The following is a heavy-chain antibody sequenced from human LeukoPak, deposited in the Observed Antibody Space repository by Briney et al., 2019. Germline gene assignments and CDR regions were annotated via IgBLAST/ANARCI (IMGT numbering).Heavy chain of an antibody. J-gene: IGHJ4*02. D-gene: IGHD5-18*01. CDR1: GFTFSAYW. V-gene: IGHV3-7*03. CDR3: ARGWIQLAQKGYFDY. Sequence: GGSLRLSCAASGFTFSAYWMSWVRQAPGKGLEWVANIREDGSEKYYVDSVKGRFTISRDNAENSLYLQMNSLRAEDTAVYYCARGWIQLAQKGYFDYWGQGTLVTVSS. CDR2: IREDGSEK.